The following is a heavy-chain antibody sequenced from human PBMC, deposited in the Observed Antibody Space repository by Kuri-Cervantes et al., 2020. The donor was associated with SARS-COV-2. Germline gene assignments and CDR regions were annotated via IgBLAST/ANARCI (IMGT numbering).Heavy chain of an antibody. CDR1: GGSISSSSYY. Sequence: SETLSLTCTVSGGSISSSSYYWGWIRQPPGKGLEWIGSIYHSGSTYYNPSLKSRVTISVDRSKNQFSLKLSSVTAADTAVYYCASIDSSGYYADYWGQGTLVTVSS. J-gene: IGHJ4*02. D-gene: IGHD3-22*01. V-gene: IGHV4-39*07. CDR2: IYHSGST. CDR3: ASIDSSGYYADY.